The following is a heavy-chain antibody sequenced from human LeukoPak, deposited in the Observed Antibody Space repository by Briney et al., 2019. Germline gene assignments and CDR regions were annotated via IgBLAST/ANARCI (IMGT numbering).Heavy chain of an antibody. CDR1: GGSISSGGYY. CDR2: TYYRGST. D-gene: IGHD6-6*01. V-gene: IGHV4-31*03. J-gene: IGHJ4*02. Sequence: PSETLSLTCTVSGGSISSGGYYWTWIRQHPGKGLEWIGYTYYRGSTYYNPSLKSRVTISVDTSKNLVSLKMSSVTAADTAVYYCARSPGRSSGSFDYWGQGTLVTVSS. CDR3: ARSPGRSSGSFDY.